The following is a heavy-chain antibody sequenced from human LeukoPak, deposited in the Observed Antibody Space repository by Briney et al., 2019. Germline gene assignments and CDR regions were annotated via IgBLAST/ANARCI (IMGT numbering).Heavy chain of an antibody. Sequence: GASVKVSCKASGYTFTGDFIHWVRQAPGQGLEWMGWINSDSGGTNYARKFQGRVTMTRDTSISTAYMELSSLRSDDTAVFYCARGTIAPRRGDTWFAPWGPGPLVTVSS. CDR1: GYTFTGDF. V-gene: IGHV1-2*02. CDR2: INSDSGGT. J-gene: IGHJ5*02. CDR3: ARGTIAPRRGDTWFAP. D-gene: IGHD6-6*01.